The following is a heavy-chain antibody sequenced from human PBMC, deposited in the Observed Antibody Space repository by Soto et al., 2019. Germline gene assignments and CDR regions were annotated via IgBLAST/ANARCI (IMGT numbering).Heavy chain of an antibody. CDR1: GYSFTSYW. V-gene: IGHV5-51*01. J-gene: IGHJ6*02. CDR2: IYPGDSDT. Sequence: GESLKISCKGSGYSFTSYWIGWVRQMPGKGLEWMGIIYPGDSDTRYSPSFQGQVTISADKSISTAYLQWSSLKASDTAMYYCARTSAAGKNYNGMDVWGQGTTVTVSS. CDR3: ARTSAAGKNYNGMDV. D-gene: IGHD6-13*01.